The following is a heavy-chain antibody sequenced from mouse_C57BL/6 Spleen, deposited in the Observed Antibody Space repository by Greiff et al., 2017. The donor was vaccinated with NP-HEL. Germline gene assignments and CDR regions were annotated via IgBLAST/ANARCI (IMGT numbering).Heavy chain of an antibody. D-gene: IGHD1-1*01. V-gene: IGHV1-55*01. CDR2: IYPGSGST. Sequence: QVQLQQSGAELVKPGASVKMSCKASGYTFTSYWITWVKQRPGQGLEWIGDIYPGSGSTNYNEKFKSKATLTVDTSSSTAYMQLSSLTSEDSAVYYCARDRYYYGSSYPFAYWGQGTLVTVSA. J-gene: IGHJ3*01. CDR3: ARDRYYYGSSYPFAY. CDR1: GYTFTSYW.